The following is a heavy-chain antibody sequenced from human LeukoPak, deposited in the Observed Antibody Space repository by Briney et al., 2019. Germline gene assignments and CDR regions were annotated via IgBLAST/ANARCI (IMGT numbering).Heavy chain of an antibody. J-gene: IGHJ2*01. CDR3: ARDPSFLGDLYWYFDL. CDR2: IWYDGSNK. Sequence: PGGSLRLSCAASGFTFSTCGMHWVRQDPGKGLEWVAVIWYDGSNKYYADSVKGRFTISRDTSKNTLYLQMNSLRAESTAVYYCARDPSFLGDLYWYFDLWGRGTLVTVSS. V-gene: IGHV3-33*01. CDR1: GFTFSTCG. D-gene: IGHD2-21*02.